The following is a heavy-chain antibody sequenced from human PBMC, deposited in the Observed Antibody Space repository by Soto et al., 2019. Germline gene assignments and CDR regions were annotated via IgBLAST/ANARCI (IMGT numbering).Heavy chain of an antibody. Sequence: GGSLRLSCAASGFTVSSNYMSWVRQAPGKGLEWVSVIYSGGSTYYADSVKGRFTISRDNSKNTLYLQMNSLRAEDTAVYYCARGYCSGGSCYSGYYYMDVWGKGTTVTVSS. V-gene: IGHV3-66*01. CDR2: IYSGGST. D-gene: IGHD2-15*01. J-gene: IGHJ6*03. CDR3: ARGYCSGGSCYSGYYYMDV. CDR1: GFTVSSNY.